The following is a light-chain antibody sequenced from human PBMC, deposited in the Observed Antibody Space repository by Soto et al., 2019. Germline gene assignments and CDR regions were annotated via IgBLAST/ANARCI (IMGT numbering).Light chain of an antibody. Sequence: DIQMTQSPSTLSASIGDRVTITCRASQSISSWLAWYQQKTGKAPKLLIYKASSLESGVPSRFSGSGSGTEFTVTISSLQPDDFATYFCQQYNSDPWTFGQGTKVEIK. CDR1: QSISSW. CDR3: QQYNSDPWT. V-gene: IGKV1-5*03. CDR2: KAS. J-gene: IGKJ1*01.